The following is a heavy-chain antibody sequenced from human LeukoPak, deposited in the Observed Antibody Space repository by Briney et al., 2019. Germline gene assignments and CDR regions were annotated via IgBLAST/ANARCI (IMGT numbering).Heavy chain of an antibody. J-gene: IGHJ4*02. D-gene: IGHD7-27*01. Sequence: PSETLSLTCTVSGGSISSSSYYWGWIRQPPGKGLEWIGSIYYSGSTYYNPSLKSRVTISVDTSKNQFSLKLSSVTAADTAVYYCARDSGRWGPYYFDYWGQGTLVTVSS. CDR3: ARDSGRWGPYYFDY. CDR2: IYYSGST. V-gene: IGHV4-39*07. CDR1: GGSISSSSYY.